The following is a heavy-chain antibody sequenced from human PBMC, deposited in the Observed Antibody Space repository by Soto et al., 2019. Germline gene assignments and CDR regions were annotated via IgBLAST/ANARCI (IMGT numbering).Heavy chain of an antibody. CDR1: GFTLSSYW. J-gene: IGHJ2*01. V-gene: IGHV3-74*01. D-gene: IGHD1-1*01. CDR2: INSDGSNT. Sequence: EVQLVESGGGLVQPGGSLRLSCAASGFTLSSYWMHWVRQAPGKGLVWVSRINSDGSNTNYADSVKGRFSISRDNAKNTLYLQMNSLRAEDTAVYYCARGGTEYFDLWGRGTLVTVSS. CDR3: ARGGTEYFDL.